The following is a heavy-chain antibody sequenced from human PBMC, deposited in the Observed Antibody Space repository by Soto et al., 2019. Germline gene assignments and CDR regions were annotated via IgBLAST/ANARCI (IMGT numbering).Heavy chain of an antibody. D-gene: IGHD3-22*01. V-gene: IGHV1-69*13. J-gene: IGHJ2*01. CDR1: GGTFSSYS. CDR3: ARWRESNYYDSSGYDYWYFDL. Sequence: SVKVSCKASGGTFSSYSISWVLQAPGQGLEWMGGIIPIFGTANYAQKFQGRVTITADESTSTAYMELSSLRSEDTAVYYCARWRESNYYDSSGYDYWYFDLWGRGTLVTVSS. CDR2: IIPIFGTA.